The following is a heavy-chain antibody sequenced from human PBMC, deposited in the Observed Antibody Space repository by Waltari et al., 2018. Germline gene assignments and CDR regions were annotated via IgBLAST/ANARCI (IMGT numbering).Heavy chain of an antibody. D-gene: IGHD3-3*01. V-gene: IGHV3-23*04. Sequence: EVQLVESGGGLVQPGGSLRLSCAASGFTFSSYAMSWVRQAPGKGLEWVSAIRGSGGSTYYADSVKGRFTISRDNSKNTLYLQMNSLRAEDTAVYYCAKVVNFWSGYSDPLFDYWGQGTLVTVSS. CDR2: IRGSGGST. J-gene: IGHJ4*02. CDR3: AKVVNFWSGYSDPLFDY. CDR1: GFTFSSYA.